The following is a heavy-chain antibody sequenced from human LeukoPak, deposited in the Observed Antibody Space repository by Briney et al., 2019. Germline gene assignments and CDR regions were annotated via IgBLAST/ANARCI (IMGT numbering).Heavy chain of an antibody. J-gene: IGHJ4*02. CDR3: TRCSYGSSGYRTCYFDY. CDR2: ISKDVDNR. Sequence: GTSLRLSCAASGFTFSSYAMHWVRQAPGKGLEWVAVISKDVDNRYYADSVKGRFTISRDNSQNTLYLQMNSLRAEDTAMYYCTRCSYGSSGYRTCYFDYWGQGTLVTVSS. V-gene: IGHV3-30*01. CDR1: GFTFSSYA. D-gene: IGHD3-22*01.